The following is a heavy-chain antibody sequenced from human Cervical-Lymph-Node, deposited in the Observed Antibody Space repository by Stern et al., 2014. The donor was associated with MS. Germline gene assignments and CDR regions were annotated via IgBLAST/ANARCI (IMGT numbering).Heavy chain of an antibody. Sequence: QLVQSGPEVKKPGTSVKVSCKASGFTFTSSAVQWVRQARGQRLEWIGWIVVGRGNTNYAQKFQGRVTITRDMSNRTAYMELSSLRSEDTAVYYCAAVPDYYDSSGYDAFDIWGQGTMVTVSS. CDR1: GFTFTSSA. D-gene: IGHD3-22*01. J-gene: IGHJ3*02. CDR3: AAVPDYYDSSGYDAFDI. V-gene: IGHV1-58*01. CDR2: IVVGRGNT.